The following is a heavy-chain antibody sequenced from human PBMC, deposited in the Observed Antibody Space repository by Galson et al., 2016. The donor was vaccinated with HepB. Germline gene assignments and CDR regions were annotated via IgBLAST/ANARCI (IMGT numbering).Heavy chain of an antibody. D-gene: IGHD4-17*01. CDR1: GFISSSYW. CDR3: ARYGDYVGVYS. Sequence: SLRLSCAASGFISSSYWMSWVRQAPGKGLGWVANIKQDGSEKYYMDSVKGRFTISRDNAKNSLYLQMNSLRAEDTALYYCARYGDYVGVYSWGQGTLVTVSS. CDR2: IKQDGSEK. V-gene: IGHV3-7*03. J-gene: IGHJ4*02.